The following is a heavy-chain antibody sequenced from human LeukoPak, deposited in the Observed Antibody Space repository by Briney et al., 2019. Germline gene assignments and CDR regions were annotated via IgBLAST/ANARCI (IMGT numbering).Heavy chain of an antibody. J-gene: IGHJ6*03. V-gene: IGHV4-4*07. CDR2: IYITEGT. CDR1: GDSISSYY. D-gene: IGHD6-19*01. Sequence: SETLSLTCTVSGDSISSYYWNWIRQPAGKGLEWIGRIYITEGTNYNPSLKSRVTMSVDTSKNQFSLKLSSVTAADTAVYYCARPQAVNYYYYYMDVWGKGTTVTVSS. CDR3: ARPQAVNYYYYYMDV.